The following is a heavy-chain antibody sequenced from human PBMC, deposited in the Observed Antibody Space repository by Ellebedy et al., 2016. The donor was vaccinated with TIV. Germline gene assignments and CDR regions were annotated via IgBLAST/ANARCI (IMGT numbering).Heavy chain of an antibody. Sequence: GESLKISCAAAGFSFSSYAMSWVRQAPGKGPEWVSTITGGGERTNYADSVKGRFTISRDNSKNTLYLQMNSLRAGDTAVYYCARHPTLGYGMDVWGQGTTATVSS. CDR2: ITGGGERT. CDR3: ARHPTLGYGMDV. CDR1: GFSFSSYA. D-gene: IGHD3-16*01. J-gene: IGHJ6*02. V-gene: IGHV3-23*01.